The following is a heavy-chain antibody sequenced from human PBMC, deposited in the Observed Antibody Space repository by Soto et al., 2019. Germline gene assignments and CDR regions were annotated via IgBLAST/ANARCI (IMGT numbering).Heavy chain of an antibody. D-gene: IGHD6-6*01. Sequence: SETLSLTCAVYGGSFSGYYWSWIRQPPGKGLEWIGEINHSGSTNYNPSLKSRVTISVDTSKNQFSLKLSSVTAADTAVYYCARVGQGIAARRDYYYGMDVWGQGTTVTVXS. J-gene: IGHJ6*02. CDR3: ARVGQGIAARRDYYYGMDV. V-gene: IGHV4-34*01. CDR1: GGSFSGYY. CDR2: INHSGST.